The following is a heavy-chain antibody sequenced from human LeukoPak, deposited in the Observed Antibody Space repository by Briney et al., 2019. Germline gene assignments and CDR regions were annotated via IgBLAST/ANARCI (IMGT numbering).Heavy chain of an antibody. CDR2: IYHSGST. J-gene: IGHJ4*02. CDR3: ARVTVAAGIWSFAY. Sequence: SETLSLTCAVSGGSISSGNWWSWVRPAPGKGLEWIGEIYHSGSTNYNPSLKSRVTISVDKSKNQFSLNLSSMTAADTAVYYCARVTVAAGIWSFAYWGRGTLVTVSS. CDR1: GGSISSGNW. D-gene: IGHD6-13*01. V-gene: IGHV4-4*02.